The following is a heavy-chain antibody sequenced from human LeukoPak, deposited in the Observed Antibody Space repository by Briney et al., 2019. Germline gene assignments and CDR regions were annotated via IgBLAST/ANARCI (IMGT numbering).Heavy chain of an antibody. J-gene: IGHJ4*02. CDR2: ISSSSSYI. Sequence: PGGSLRLSCAASGFTFSSYSMNWVRQAPGKGPEWVSSISSSSSYIYYADSVKGRFTISRDNAKNSLYLQMNSLRAEDTAVYYCARDESRGWDFDYWGQGTLVTVSS. D-gene: IGHD1-26*01. V-gene: IGHV3-21*01. CDR1: GFTFSSYS. CDR3: ARDESRGWDFDY.